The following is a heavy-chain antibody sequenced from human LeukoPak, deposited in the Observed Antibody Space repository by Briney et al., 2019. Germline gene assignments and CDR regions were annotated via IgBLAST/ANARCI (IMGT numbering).Heavy chain of an antibody. V-gene: IGHV3-74*01. CDR1: GFTFSSYW. CDR3: ARDRFGAYCGGDCYPYYYGMDV. CDR2: IKSDGSST. D-gene: IGHD2-21*02. Sequence: GGSLRLSCAASGFTFSSYWMHWVRQAPGKGLVWVSRIKSDGSSTSYADSVKGRFTISRDNAKNTLYLQMNSLRAEDTAVYYCARDRFGAYCGGDCYPYYYGMDVWGQGTTVTVSS. J-gene: IGHJ6*02.